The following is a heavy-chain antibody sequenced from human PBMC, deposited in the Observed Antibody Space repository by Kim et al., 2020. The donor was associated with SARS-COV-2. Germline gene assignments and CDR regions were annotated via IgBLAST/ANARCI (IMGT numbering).Heavy chain of an antibody. CDR2: IYYSGST. Sequence: SETLSLTCTVSGGSISSGDYYWSWIRQPPGKGLEWIGYIYYSGSTYYNPSLKSRVTISVDTSKNQFSLKLSSVTAEDTAVYYCARVRTRITMIVVVTDALNIWGQGTMVTVSS. V-gene: IGHV4-30-4*01. D-gene: IGHD3-22*01. CDR1: GGSISSGDYY. CDR3: ARVRTRITMIVVVTDALNI. J-gene: IGHJ3*02.